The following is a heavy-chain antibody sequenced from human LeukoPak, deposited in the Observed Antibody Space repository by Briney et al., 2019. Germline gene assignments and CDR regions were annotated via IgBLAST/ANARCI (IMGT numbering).Heavy chain of an antibody. CDR3: ARASPSLSLWLARPHDAFDI. D-gene: IGHD6-19*01. CDR2: ISDSGGRT. J-gene: IGHJ3*02. Sequence: PGGSLRLSCAVSGITLSNYGMSWVRQAPGKGLEWVAGISDSGGRTNYADSVKGRFTISRDNPKNSLYLQMNSLRAEDTAVYYCARASPSLSLWLARPHDAFDIWGQGTMVTVSS. V-gene: IGHV3-23*01. CDR1: GITLSNYG.